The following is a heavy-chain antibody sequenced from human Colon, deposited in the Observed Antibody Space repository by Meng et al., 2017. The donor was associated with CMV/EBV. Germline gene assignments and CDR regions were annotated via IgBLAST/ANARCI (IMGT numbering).Heavy chain of an antibody. CDR2: IRYDGSNK. Sequence: GESLKISCAASGFTFSSYGMHWVRQAPGKGLEWVAFIRYDGSNKYYADSVKGRFTISRDNSKNTLYLQMNSLRAEDTALYYCAKDFMSACDSWGRGTLVTVSS. D-gene: IGHD2-21*01. V-gene: IGHV3-30*02. CDR3: AKDFMSACDS. J-gene: IGHJ4*02. CDR1: GFTFSSYG.